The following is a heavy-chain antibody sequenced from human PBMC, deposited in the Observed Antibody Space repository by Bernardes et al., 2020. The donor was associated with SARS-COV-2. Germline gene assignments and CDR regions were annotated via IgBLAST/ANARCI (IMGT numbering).Heavy chain of an antibody. Sequence: SLRLSCVASGFSFGTFAMSWVRQAPGKGLEWVSGIIENGVDTYYADSVKGRFTISRDNSKSMVFLQMSSLRVEDTAVYYCAKDYAIVQRRPMGSTQFDNWGQGILVTVSS. CDR2: IIENGVDT. J-gene: IGHJ4*02. V-gene: IGHV3-23*01. CDR3: AKDYAIVQRRPMGSTQFDN. D-gene: IGHD1-1*01. CDR1: GFSFGTFA.